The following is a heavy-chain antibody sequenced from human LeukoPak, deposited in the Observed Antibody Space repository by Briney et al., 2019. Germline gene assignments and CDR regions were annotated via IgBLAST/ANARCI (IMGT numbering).Heavy chain of an antibody. CDR1: GGSISSGGYY. D-gene: IGHD3-10*01. J-gene: IGHJ5*02. V-gene: IGHV4-31*03. Sequence: PSQTLSLTCTVSGGSISSGGYYWSWIRQHPGKDLEWIGYIYYSGSTYYNPSLKRRVTISVDTSKNQFSLKLSSVTAADTAVYYCARDPSSFGGRFDPWGQGTLVAVSS. CDR3: ARDPSSFGGRFDP. CDR2: IYYSGST.